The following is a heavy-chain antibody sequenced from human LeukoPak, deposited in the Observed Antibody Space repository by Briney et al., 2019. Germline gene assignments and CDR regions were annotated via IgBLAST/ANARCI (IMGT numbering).Heavy chain of an antibody. CDR1: GFTFSSYA. D-gene: IGHD3-3*01. J-gene: IGHJ5*02. Sequence: GGSLRLSCAASGFTFSSYAMSWVRQAPGKGLEWVSAISGSGGSTYYADSVKGRFTISRDNSKNTLYLQMNSLRAEDTAVYYCAKIPKVTIFGVVIIGWFDPWGQGTLVTASS. CDR3: AKIPKVTIFGVVIIGWFDP. V-gene: IGHV3-23*01. CDR2: ISGSGGST.